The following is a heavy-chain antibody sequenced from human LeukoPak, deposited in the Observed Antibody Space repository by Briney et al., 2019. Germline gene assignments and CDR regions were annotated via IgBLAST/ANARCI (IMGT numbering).Heavy chain of an antibody. Sequence: PGGSLRLSCAASGFTFSSYGMHWVRQAPGKGLEWVAFIRYDGSNKYYADSVKGRFTISRDNSKNTLYLQMNSLRAEDTAVFYCAKDRGQWLVLDYWGQGTLVTVSS. CDR3: AKDRGQWLVLDY. CDR2: IRYDGSNK. CDR1: GFTFSSYG. J-gene: IGHJ4*02. V-gene: IGHV3-30*02. D-gene: IGHD6-19*01.